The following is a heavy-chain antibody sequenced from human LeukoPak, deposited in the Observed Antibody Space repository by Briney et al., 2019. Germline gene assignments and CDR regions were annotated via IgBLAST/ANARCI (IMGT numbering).Heavy chain of an antibody. Sequence: GGSLRLSCAASGFAFDDYAMHWVRQAPGKGLEWVSAISGSGGSTYYADSVKGRFTISRDNSKNTLYLQMNSLRAEDTAVYYCARGTGYYFDYWGQGTLVTVSS. CDR2: ISGSGGST. D-gene: IGHD2-8*02. J-gene: IGHJ4*02. CDR3: ARGTGYYFDY. CDR1: GFAFDDYA. V-gene: IGHV3-23*01.